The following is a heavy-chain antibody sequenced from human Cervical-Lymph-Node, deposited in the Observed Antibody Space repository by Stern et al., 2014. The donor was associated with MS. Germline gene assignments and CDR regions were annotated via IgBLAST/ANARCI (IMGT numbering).Heavy chain of an antibody. V-gene: IGHV4-59*01. J-gene: IGHJ6*02. Sequence: QVQLQESGPGLVKPSETLSLTCTVSGGSISSYYWSWIRQPPGKGLEWIGYISYSGSTNYNPSLKSRVTISVDTSKNKFSLKLSSVTAADTAVYYCARVPPKYFPSHYYYGMDVWGQGTTVTVSS. CDR3: ARVPPKYFPSHYYYGMDV. CDR1: GGSISSYY. CDR2: ISYSGST. D-gene: IGHD3-10*01.